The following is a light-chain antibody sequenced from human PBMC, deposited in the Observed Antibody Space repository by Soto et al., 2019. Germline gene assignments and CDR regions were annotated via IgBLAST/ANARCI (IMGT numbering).Light chain of an antibody. V-gene: IGLV2-14*01. J-gene: IGLJ2*01. CDR1: SSDVGDYNY. Sequence: QSVLTQPASVSGSPGQSITISFTGTSSDVGDYNYVSWYQQHPGKAPKLVIYDVSNRPSGFSNRFSGSKSGNTASLTISGLQAEDEADYYCSSYSSRSTVVFGGGTKLTVL. CDR2: DVS. CDR3: SSYSSRSTVV.